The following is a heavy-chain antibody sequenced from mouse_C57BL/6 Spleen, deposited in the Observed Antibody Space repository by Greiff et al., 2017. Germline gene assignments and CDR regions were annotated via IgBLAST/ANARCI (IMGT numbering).Heavy chain of an antibody. V-gene: IGHV2-3*01. CDR1: GFSFTSYG. Sequence: VQLVESGPGLVAPSQCLSITCTVSGFSFTSYGVSWVRQPPGKGLEWLGVIWGDGSTNYHSALISRLSSSKDNSKSKVFLKLNRLQTDDTATYYCAKGRTGTYFDVWGTGTTVTVSS. J-gene: IGHJ1*03. CDR2: IWGDGST. CDR3: AKGRTGTYFDV. D-gene: IGHD4-1*01.